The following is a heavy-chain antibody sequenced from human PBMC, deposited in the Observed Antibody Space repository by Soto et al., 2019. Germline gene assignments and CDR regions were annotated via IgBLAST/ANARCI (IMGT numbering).Heavy chain of an antibody. CDR1: GFTFSSYA. CDR3: AKEHHYSSSWSEFDY. CDR2: ISGSGIST. V-gene: IGHV3-23*01. D-gene: IGHD6-13*01. J-gene: IGHJ4*02. Sequence: EVQLLESGGGLVQPGGSLRLSCAASGFTFSSYAMSWVRQAPGKGLEWVSAISGSGISTYYADSVKGRFTISRDNSKNTLYLQMNSPRAEDTAVYYCAKEHHYSSSWSEFDYWGQGTLVTVPS.